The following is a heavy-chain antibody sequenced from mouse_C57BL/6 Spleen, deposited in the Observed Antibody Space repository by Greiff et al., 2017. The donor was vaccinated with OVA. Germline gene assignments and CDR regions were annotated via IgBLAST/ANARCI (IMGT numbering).Heavy chain of an antibody. J-gene: IGHJ3*01. CDR3: ASGPNRRRGDCFDY. CDR2: INPNNGGT. D-gene: IGHD3-3*01. CDR1: GYTFTDYN. Sequence: EVQLQQSGPELVKPGASVKISCTASGYTFTDYNMDWVHQSPGKSLEWIGDINPNNGGTIYTDKFKGQATFTVDKSSSTVYMELRSLTSEDTAIYYCASGPNRRRGDCFDYWGQGTMVTVSA. V-gene: IGHV1-18*01.